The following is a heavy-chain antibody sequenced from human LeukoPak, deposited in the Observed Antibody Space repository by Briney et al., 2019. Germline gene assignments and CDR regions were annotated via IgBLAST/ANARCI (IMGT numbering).Heavy chain of an antibody. CDR3: ARDYYDSSGYYFDY. CDR1: GFSLSTSGMR. V-gene: IGHV2-70*04. Sequence: SGPTLANPTQTLTLTCTFSGFSLSTSGMRVSWIRQPPGKALEWLARIDWDDDKFYSTSLKTRLTISKDTSKNQVVLTMTNMDPVDTATYYCARDYYDSSGYYFDYWGQGTLVTVSS. J-gene: IGHJ4*02. CDR2: IDWDDDK. D-gene: IGHD3-22*01.